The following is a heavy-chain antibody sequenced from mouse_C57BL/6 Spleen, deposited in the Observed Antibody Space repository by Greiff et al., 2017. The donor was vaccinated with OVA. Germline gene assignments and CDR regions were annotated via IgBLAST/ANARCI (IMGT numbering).Heavy chain of an antibody. Sequence: EVKLQESGPELVKPGASVKISCKASGYSFTGYFMNWVKQSHGKSLEWIGRINPYNGDTFYNQKFKGKATLTVDKSSSTAHMELLSLTSEDFAVYYCASSYYYGSSPYYAMDYWGQGTSVTVSS. CDR2: INPYNGDT. J-gene: IGHJ4*01. CDR1: GYSFTGYF. V-gene: IGHV1-37*01. D-gene: IGHD1-1*01. CDR3: ASSYYYGSSPYYAMDY.